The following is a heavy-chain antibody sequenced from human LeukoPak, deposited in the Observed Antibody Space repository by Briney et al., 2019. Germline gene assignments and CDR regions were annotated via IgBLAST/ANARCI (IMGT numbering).Heavy chain of an antibody. CDR2: IFYSGGT. D-gene: IGHD6-13*01. CDR1: GDSISGYY. CDR3: ARMSSSWYWFDP. J-gene: IGHJ5*02. Sequence: SETLSLTCSLSGDSISGYYWSWIRQPPGKGLQWIGYIFYSGGTNYNLSLKSRVTISVDTSKNQFSLKLSSVTAADTAVYYCARMSSSWYWFDPWGQGTLVTVSS. V-gene: IGHV4-59*01.